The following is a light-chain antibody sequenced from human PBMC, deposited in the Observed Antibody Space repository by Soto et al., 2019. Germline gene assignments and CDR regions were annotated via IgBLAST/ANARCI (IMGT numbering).Light chain of an antibody. Sequence: QSVLTQPASVSGSPGQSITISCTGTSSDVGDYNYVSWYQQVPGKAPKVMIYEVSNQPSGVSNRFSGSKSGITASLTISGLQAEDEADYYCSSYTSSSTYVFGTGTKVTVL. CDR3: SSYTSSSTYV. CDR1: SSDVGDYNY. J-gene: IGLJ1*01. V-gene: IGLV2-14*01. CDR2: EVS.